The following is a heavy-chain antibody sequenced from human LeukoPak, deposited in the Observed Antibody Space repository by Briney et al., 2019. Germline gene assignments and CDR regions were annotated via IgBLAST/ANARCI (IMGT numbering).Heavy chain of an antibody. CDR3: TRGSIAYYYMDV. CDR2: IYYSGST. J-gene: IGHJ6*03. CDR1: GVTFSSSNSY. Sequence: SETLSLSCTASGVTFSSSNSYWSWIPQPPGKGLEWIGNIYYSGSTNYNPSLKSRVTISVDTSKNQFSLKLSSVTAADTAVYYCTRGSIAYYYMDVWGKGTTVTISS. D-gene: IGHD3-22*01. V-gene: IGHV4-61*01.